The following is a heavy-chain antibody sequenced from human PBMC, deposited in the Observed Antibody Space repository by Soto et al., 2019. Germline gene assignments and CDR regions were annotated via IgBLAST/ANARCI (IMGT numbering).Heavy chain of an antibody. CDR2: VYHTGDT. CDR1: GGTVASSHW. CDR3: AREIVTAGGNNYFDP. J-gene: IGHJ5*02. V-gene: IGHV4-4*02. Sequence: SETLSLTCGVSGGTVASSHWWSWVRQSPGGGLEWIGNVYHTGDTNLNPSLQSRVTSSVDKSNNQFSLRLNSLTAADTAVSFCAREIVTAGGNNYFDPWGPGTLVTVSS. D-gene: IGHD2-21*02.